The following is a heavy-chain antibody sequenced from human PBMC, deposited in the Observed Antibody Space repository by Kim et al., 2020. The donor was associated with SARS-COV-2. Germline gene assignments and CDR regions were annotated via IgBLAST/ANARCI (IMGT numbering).Heavy chain of an antibody. V-gene: IGHV5-10-1*01. CDR2: IDPSDSYT. D-gene: IGHD3-3*01. CDR1: GYSFTSYW. J-gene: IGHJ4*02. Sequence: GASLKISCKGSGYSFTSYWISWVRQMPGKGLEWMGRIDPSDSYTNYSPSFQGHVTISADKSISTAYLQWSSLKASDTAMYYCARTPITIFGVVIHRVDYWGQGTLVTVSS. CDR3: ARTPITIFGVVIHRVDY.